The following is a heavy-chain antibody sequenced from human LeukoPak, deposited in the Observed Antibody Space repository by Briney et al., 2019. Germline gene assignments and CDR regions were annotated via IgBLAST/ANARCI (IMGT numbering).Heavy chain of an antibody. Sequence: GGSLRLSCAASGFTFSSYSMNWVRQAPGKGLEWVSYISSSSTIYYADSVKGRFTISRDNAKNSLYLQMNSLRAEDTAVYYCARVAYCGGDCYSTPFDYWGQGTLVTVSS. J-gene: IGHJ4*02. CDR2: ISSSSTI. CDR3: ARVAYCGGDCYSTPFDY. V-gene: IGHV3-48*04. D-gene: IGHD2-21*02. CDR1: GFTFSSYS.